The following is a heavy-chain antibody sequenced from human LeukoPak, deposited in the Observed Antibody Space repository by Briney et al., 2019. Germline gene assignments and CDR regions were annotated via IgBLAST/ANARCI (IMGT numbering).Heavy chain of an antibody. D-gene: IGHD3-10*01. J-gene: IGHJ6*02. CDR2: ISWNSGSI. V-gene: IGHV3-9*01. CDR3: AKDISSGNVPYYYYGMDV. Sequence: GRSLRLSCAASGFTFDDYAMHWVRRAPGKGLEWVSGISWNSGSIGYADSVKGRFTISRDNAKNSLYLQMNSLRAEDTALYYCAKDISSGNVPYYYYGMDVWGQGTTVTVSS. CDR1: GFTFDDYA.